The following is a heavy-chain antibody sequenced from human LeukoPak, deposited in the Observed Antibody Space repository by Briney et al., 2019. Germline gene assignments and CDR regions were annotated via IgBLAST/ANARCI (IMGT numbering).Heavy chain of an antibody. CDR1: GGTFSSYA. D-gene: IGHD3-22*01. CDR3: AREVDYYDSSGYSYYFDY. V-gene: IGHV1-69*04. Sequence: SVKVSCKASGGTFSSYAISWVRQAPGQGLEWMGRIIPILGIANYAQKFRGRVTITADKSTSTAYMELSSLRSEDTAVYYCAREVDYYDSSGYSYYFDYWGQGTLVTVSS. J-gene: IGHJ4*02. CDR2: IIPILGIA.